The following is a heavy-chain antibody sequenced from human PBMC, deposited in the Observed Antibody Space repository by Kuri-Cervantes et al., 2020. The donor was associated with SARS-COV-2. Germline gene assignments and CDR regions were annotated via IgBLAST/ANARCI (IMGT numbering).Heavy chain of an antibody. CDR3: ATTRGNVGDFDY. D-gene: IGHD4-23*01. CDR2: MNPNSGNT. CDR1: GYTFTSYD. J-gene: IGHJ4*02. V-gene: IGHV1-8*03. Sequence: ASVKVSCKASGYTFTSYDINWVRQATGQGLEWMGWMNPNSGNTGYAQKFQGRVTITRNTSISTAYMELSSLRSEDTAVYYCATTRGNVGDFDYWGQGTLVTVSS.